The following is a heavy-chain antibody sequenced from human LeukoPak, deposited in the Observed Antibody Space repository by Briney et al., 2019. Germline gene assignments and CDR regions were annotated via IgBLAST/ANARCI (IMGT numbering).Heavy chain of an antibody. CDR2: LYYSGST. CDR1: GGSISYYY. D-gene: IGHD3-10*01. V-gene: IGHV4-59*12. Sequence: SETLSLTCTVSGGSISYYYWSWIRLPPGKGLEWIGYLYYSGSTNYNPSLKSRVTISVDTSKNQFSLEPRSVTAADTAVYYCARSRQASGLFNSWGQGTLVVVSS. CDR3: ARSRQASGLFNS. J-gene: IGHJ5*01.